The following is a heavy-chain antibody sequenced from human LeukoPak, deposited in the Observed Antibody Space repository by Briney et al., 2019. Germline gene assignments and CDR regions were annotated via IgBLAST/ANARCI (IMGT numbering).Heavy chain of an antibody. V-gene: IGHV3-30*02. CDR2: IRYDGSNK. D-gene: IGHD3-10*01. CDR1: GFTFSIYG. CDR3: ANGFGEFNYYYYYMDL. Sequence: GGSLRLSCAASGFTFSIYGMHWVRQAPGKGLEWVAFIRYDGSNKYYADSVKGRFAISRDNSRDTLFLQMNSLRPEDTAVYYCANGFGEFNYYYYYMDLGGKGTTVTVSS. J-gene: IGHJ6*03.